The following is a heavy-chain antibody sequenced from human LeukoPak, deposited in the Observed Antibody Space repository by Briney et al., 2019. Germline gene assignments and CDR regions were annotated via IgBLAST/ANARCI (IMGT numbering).Heavy chain of an antibody. Sequence: SQTLSLTCAISGDSVSRNTAGWNWIRQSPSRGLEWLGRTYYRSKWYSDFAPSVRNRITINPDTSKNQFSLKLSSVTAADTAVYYCARAGPYSSSWYSDYWGQGTLVTVSS. D-gene: IGHD6-13*01. CDR2: TYYRSKWYS. CDR3: ARAGPYSSSWYSDY. V-gene: IGHV6-1*01. J-gene: IGHJ4*02. CDR1: GDSVSRNTAG.